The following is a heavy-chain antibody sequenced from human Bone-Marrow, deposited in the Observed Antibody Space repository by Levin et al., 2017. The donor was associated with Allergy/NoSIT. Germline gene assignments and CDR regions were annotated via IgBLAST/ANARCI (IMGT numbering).Heavy chain of an antibody. CDR3: AKDFGVWGSYPIDY. CDR1: GFTFSSYG. D-gene: IGHD3-16*02. J-gene: IGHJ4*02. Sequence: PGGSLRLSCAASGFTFSSYGMHWVRQAPGKGLEWVAVISYDGSNKYYADSVKGRFTISRDNSKNTLYLQMNSLRAEDTAVYYCAKDFGVWGSYPIDYWGQGTLVTVSS. CDR2: ISYDGSNK. V-gene: IGHV3-30*18.